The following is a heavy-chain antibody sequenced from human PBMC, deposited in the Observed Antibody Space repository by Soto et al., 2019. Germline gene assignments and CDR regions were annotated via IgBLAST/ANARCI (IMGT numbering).Heavy chain of an antibody. CDR2: ISAYNGNT. CDR3: TRDLRMHCRGGGCYPGGDYFDY. D-gene: IGHD2-15*01. V-gene: IGHV1-18*04. J-gene: IGHJ4*02. CDR1: GYTFTNYG. Sequence: ASVKVSCKASGYTFTNYGFSWVRQAPGQGLEWMGWISAYNGNTNYAQKLQGRVTMTTDTSTSTAYMELRSLRSDDTAVYYCTRDLRMHCRGGGCYPGGDYFDYWGQGTLITVAS.